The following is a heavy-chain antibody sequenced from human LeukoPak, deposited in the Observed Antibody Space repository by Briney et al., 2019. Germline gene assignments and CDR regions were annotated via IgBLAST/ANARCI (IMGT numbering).Heavy chain of an antibody. V-gene: IGHV3-30*18. D-gene: IGHD3-3*01. CDR3: AKDGSRSFWSGYYYYFDY. CDR1: GFTFSSYG. CDR2: ISYDGSNK. Sequence: GGSLRLSCAASGFTFSSYGMHWVRQAPGKVLEWVAVISYDGSNKYYADSVKGRFTISRDNSKNTLYLQMNSLRAEDTAVYYCAKDGSRSFWSGYYYYFDYWGQGTLVTVSS. J-gene: IGHJ4*02.